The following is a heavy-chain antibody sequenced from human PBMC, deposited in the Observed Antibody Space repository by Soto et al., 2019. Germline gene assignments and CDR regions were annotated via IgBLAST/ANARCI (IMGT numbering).Heavy chain of an antibody. V-gene: IGHV4-31*03. CDR3: ARDLTSNSNCFDP. J-gene: IGHJ5*02. CDR2: IYYTGKT. Sequence: SETLSLTCTVSGGSLISGGFYWSWIRQHPGKGLEWIGYIYYTGKTYYNPSLESRVSISVDTSKNQFFLELTSVTAADTAVYYCARDLTSNSNCFDPWGQGTLVTVSS. CDR1: GGSLISGGFY. D-gene: IGHD1-1*01.